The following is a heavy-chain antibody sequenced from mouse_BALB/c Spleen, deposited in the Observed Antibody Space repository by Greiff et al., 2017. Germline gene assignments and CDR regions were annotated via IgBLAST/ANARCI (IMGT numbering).Heavy chain of an antibody. CDR1: GFTFSSYG. Sequence: VQLKESGGGLVQPGGSLKLSCAASGFTFSSYGMSWVRQTPDKRLELVATINSNGGSTYYPDSVKGRFTISRDNAKNTLYLQMSSLKSEDTAMYYCARDRRMDYWGQGTSVTVSS. CDR3: ARDRRMDY. CDR2: INSNGGST. J-gene: IGHJ4*01. V-gene: IGHV5-6-3*01.